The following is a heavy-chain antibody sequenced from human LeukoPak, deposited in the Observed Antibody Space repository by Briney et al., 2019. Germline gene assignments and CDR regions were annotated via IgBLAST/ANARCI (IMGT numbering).Heavy chain of an antibody. J-gene: IGHJ3*02. CDR1: GGTFSSYA. CDR2: IIPILGIA. Sequence: SVKVSCKASGGTFSSYAISWVRQAPGQGLEWMGRIIPILGIANYAQKFQGRVTITADKSTSTAYMELSSLRSEDTAVYYCARPSTPRYSSSRPGDAFDIWGQGTMVTVSS. CDR3: ARPSTPRYSSSRPGDAFDI. V-gene: IGHV1-69*04. D-gene: IGHD6-6*01.